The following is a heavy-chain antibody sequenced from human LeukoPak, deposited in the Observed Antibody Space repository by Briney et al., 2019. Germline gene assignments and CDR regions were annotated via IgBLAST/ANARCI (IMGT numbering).Heavy chain of an antibody. Sequence: SQTLSLTCTVSGVSISSGDYYWSWIRQPPGKGLEWIGYIYYSGSTYYNPSLKSRVTISVDTSKNQFSLKLSSVTAADTAVYYCARGEPSYDFWSGYYSSNFDYWGQGTLVTVSS. CDR2: IYYSGST. CDR1: GVSISSGDYY. J-gene: IGHJ4*02. CDR3: ARGEPSYDFWSGYYSSNFDY. V-gene: IGHV4-30-4*01. D-gene: IGHD3-3*01.